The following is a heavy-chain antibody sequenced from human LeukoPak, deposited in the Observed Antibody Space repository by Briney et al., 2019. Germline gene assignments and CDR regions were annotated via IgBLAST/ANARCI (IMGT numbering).Heavy chain of an antibody. CDR3: ASENIVGTSGALFDY. Sequence: GGSLRLSCAASGFTFSRHAMNWVRQAPGKGLEWVSSITSSGSYRYHSDSVKGRFTISRDNAKNSLYPQMNSLRVEDTAVYYCASENIVGTSGALFDYWGQGTLVTVSS. J-gene: IGHJ4*02. D-gene: IGHD5-12*01. CDR1: GFTFSRHA. V-gene: IGHV3-21*01. CDR2: ITSSGSYR.